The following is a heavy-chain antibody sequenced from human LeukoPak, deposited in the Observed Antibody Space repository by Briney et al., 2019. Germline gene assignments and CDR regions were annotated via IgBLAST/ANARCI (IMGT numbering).Heavy chain of an antibody. CDR3: ARDLAYCGGDCYSSDYFDY. Sequence: GGSLRLSCAASGFTFSYYSMNWVRQAPGKGLEWVSYISSSSSTIYYADSVKGRFTISRDNAKSSLYLQMNSLRAEDTAVYYCARDLAYCGGDCYSSDYFDYWGQGTLVTVSS. CDR1: GFTFSYYS. CDR2: ISSSSSTI. J-gene: IGHJ4*02. V-gene: IGHV3-48*01. D-gene: IGHD2-21*02.